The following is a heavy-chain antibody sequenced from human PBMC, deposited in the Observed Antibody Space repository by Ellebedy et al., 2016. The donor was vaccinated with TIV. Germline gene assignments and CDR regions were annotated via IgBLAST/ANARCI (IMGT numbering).Heavy chain of an antibody. CDR3: TSDRWPPQADC. CDR2: ITGGSTAI. J-gene: IGHJ4*02. V-gene: IGHV3-48*04. CDR1: GFTFSNSG. D-gene: IGHD5-24*01. Sequence: PGGSLRLSCATSGFTFSNSGMNWVRQVPGKGLEWISYITGGSTAIYYADSVKGRFTISRDNAKNSLYLQMNSLRAEDTAVYYCTSDRWPPQADCWGQGTLVTVSS.